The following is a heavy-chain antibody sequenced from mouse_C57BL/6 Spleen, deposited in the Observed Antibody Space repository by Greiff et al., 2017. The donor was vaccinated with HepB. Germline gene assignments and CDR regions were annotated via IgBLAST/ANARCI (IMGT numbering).Heavy chain of an antibody. CDR3: TRITTVGEAFDY. D-gene: IGHD1-1*01. Sequence: VQLKESGAELVRPGASVKLSCTASGFNIKDYYMHWVKQRPEQGLEWIGRIDPEDGDTEYAPKFQGKATMTADTSSNTAYLQLSSLTSEDTAVYYCTRITTVGEAFDYWGQGTTLTVSS. CDR1: GFNIKDYY. CDR2: IDPEDGDT. V-gene: IGHV14-1*01. J-gene: IGHJ2*01.